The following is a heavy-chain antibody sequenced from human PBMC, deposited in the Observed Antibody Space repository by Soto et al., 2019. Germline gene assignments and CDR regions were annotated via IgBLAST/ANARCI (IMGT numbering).Heavy chain of an antibody. CDR2: INPSGGST. V-gene: IGHV1-46*01. J-gene: IGHJ4*02. CDR1: GYTFTSYY. CDR3: AKVPLRPYYFDY. Sequence: ASVKVSCKASGYTFTSYYMHWVRQAPGQGLEWMGIINPSGGSTSYAQKFQGRVTMTRDTSTSTVYMELSSLRSEDTAVYYCAKVPLRPYYFDYWGPGTLVTVSS. D-gene: IGHD4-17*01.